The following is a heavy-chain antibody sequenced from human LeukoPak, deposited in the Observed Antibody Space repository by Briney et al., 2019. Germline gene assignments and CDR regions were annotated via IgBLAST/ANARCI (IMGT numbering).Heavy chain of an antibody. J-gene: IGHJ4*02. CDR1: GFTFSSYA. Sequence: GGSLRLSCAASGFTFSSYAMHWVRQPPGKGLEWVAVISYDGSNKYYADSVKGRFTISRDNSKNTLYLQMNSLRAEDTAVYYCAKDGVNDPFDYWGQGTLVTVSS. V-gene: IGHV3-30*04. CDR3: AKDGVNDPFDY. D-gene: IGHD1-1*01. CDR2: ISYDGSNK.